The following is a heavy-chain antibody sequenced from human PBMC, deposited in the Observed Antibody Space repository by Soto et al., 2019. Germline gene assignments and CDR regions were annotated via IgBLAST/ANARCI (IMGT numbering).Heavy chain of an antibody. CDR2: MYNTGST. Sequence: QVQLQESGPGLVKPSETLSLTCTVSGGSISSYYWSWIRQPPGKGLEWIGYMYNTGSTVYNPSLKRRVPISVDTSKNQFSLKLNAVTAADTAVYYCARDLWGYCGTDCYPLDVWGQGTTVTVSS. CDR1: GGSISSYY. CDR3: ARDLWGYCGTDCYPLDV. V-gene: IGHV4-59*01. J-gene: IGHJ6*02. D-gene: IGHD2-21*02.